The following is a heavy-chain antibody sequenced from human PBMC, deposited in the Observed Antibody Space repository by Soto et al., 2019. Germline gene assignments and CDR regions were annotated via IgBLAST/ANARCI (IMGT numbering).Heavy chain of an antibody. V-gene: IGHV3-9*01. D-gene: IGHD6-13*01. J-gene: IGHJ5*02. CDR1: GFTFDDYA. CDR3: AKDAGSSWYIETYNWFDP. Sequence: EVQLVESGGGLVQPGRSLRLSCAASGFTFDDYAMHWVRQAPGKGLEWVSGISWNSGSIGYADSVKGRFTISRDNAKNSLYLQMNSLRAEDTALYYCAKDAGSSWYIETYNWFDPWGQGTLVTVSS. CDR2: ISWNSGSI.